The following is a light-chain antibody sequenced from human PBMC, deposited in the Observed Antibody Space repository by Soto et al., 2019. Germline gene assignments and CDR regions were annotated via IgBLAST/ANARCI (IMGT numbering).Light chain of an antibody. CDR1: QNIDMY. J-gene: IGKJ1*01. CDR3: QHTFNSPPWT. V-gene: IGKV1-39*01. Sequence: DIHMTQSPSSLSASVGDTVTITCRASQNIDMYVNWYQQKPGKAPRVLISGASNLQSGVPSRFSGSGSGTDFTLAISSLQSEDFASYFCQHTFNSPPWTFGQGTKVEVK. CDR2: GAS.